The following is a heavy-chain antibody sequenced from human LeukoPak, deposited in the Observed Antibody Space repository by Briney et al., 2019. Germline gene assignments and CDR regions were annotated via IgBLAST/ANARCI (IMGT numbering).Heavy chain of an antibody. CDR1: GFTVSSTY. Sequence: PGGSLRLSCAASGFTVSSTYMSWVRQAPGKGLEWVSNSYSGGSTYYADSVKGRFTISRDNAKNTLYLQMNSLRAEDTAVYYCAREGNSGMDVWGQGTTVTVSS. CDR3: AREGNSGMDV. J-gene: IGHJ6*02. V-gene: IGHV3-66*01. CDR2: SYSGGST.